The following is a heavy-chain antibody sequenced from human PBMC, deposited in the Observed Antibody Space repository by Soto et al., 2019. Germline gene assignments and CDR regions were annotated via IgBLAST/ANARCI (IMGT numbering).Heavy chain of an antibody. Sequence: ASVKVSCKASGYTFTSYGISWVRQAPGQGLEWMGWISAYNGNTNYAQKLQGRVTMTTDTSTSTAYMELRSLRSDDTAVYYCARDELGGLLWFGELSYSWFDPWGQGTLVTVSS. CDR1: GYTFTSYG. CDR2: ISAYNGNT. D-gene: IGHD3-10*01. J-gene: IGHJ5*02. CDR3: ARDELGGLLWFGELSYSWFDP. V-gene: IGHV1-18*01.